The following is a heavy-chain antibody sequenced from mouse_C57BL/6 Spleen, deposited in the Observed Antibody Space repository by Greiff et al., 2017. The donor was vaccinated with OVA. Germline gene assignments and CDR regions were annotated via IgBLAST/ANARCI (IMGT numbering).Heavy chain of an antibody. V-gene: IGHV5-12*01. CDR1: GFTFSDYY. CDR2: ISNGGGST. J-gene: IGHJ1*03. Sequence: EVMLVESGGGLVQPGGSLKLSCAASGFTFSDYYMYWVRQTPEKRLEWVAYISNGGGSTYYPDTVKGRFPISRDNAKNTMYLQMSRLKSEDTAMYYCARLEGSSYVYWYFDVWGTGTTVTVSS. D-gene: IGHD1-1*01. CDR3: ARLEGSSYVYWYFDV.